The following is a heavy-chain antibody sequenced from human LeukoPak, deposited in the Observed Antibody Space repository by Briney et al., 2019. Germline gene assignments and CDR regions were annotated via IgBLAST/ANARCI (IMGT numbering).Heavy chain of an antibody. Sequence: PGGSLRLSCAASGFTFSTFWMTWVRQAPGKGLEWVANIRQDGAEKYYVDSVKGRLTISRDNAKNSLYLQMNSLRAEDTAVYYCAKVPIPYSSGWYLNYWGQGTLVTVSP. J-gene: IGHJ4*02. V-gene: IGHV3-7*01. D-gene: IGHD6-19*01. CDR3: AKVPIPYSSGWYLNY. CDR1: GFTFSTFW. CDR2: IRQDGAEK.